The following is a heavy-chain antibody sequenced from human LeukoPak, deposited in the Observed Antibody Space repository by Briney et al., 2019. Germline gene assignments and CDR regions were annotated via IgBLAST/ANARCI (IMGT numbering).Heavy chain of an antibody. CDR3: ARDRQQLARDY. Sequence: ASVKVSCKASGYTLTGYFMHWVRQAPGQGLEWMGWINPNSGGTNYAQKFQDRVTMTRDTSISTAYMELSRLRSDDTAVYYCARDRQQLARDYWGQGTLVTVSS. D-gene: IGHD6-13*01. J-gene: IGHJ4*02. V-gene: IGHV1-2*02. CDR2: INPNSGGT. CDR1: GYTLTGYF.